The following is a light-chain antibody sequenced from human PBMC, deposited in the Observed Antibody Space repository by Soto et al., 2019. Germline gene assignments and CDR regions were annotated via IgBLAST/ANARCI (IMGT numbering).Light chain of an antibody. J-gene: IGKJ2*01. V-gene: IGKV1-39*01. Sequence: DIQMTQSPSSLSASVGDRVTISCRASQSISSYLNWYQHKSGKAPKLLIYAAASLQSGVPSRFIGSGSGTDFTLTISSLQPEDFASYYCQQSYNTPYTFGQGTKLEIK. CDR2: AAA. CDR3: QQSYNTPYT. CDR1: QSISSY.